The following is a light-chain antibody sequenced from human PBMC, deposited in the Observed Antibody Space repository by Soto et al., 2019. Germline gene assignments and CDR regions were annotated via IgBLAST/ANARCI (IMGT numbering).Light chain of an antibody. CDR1: QTINSY. CDR3: QQTYSTLIT. Sequence: DIQMTQSPSSLSASVGDRVTITCRASQTINSYLNWYQQKPGKAPKLLIYAASGLQGGVPSRFSGSGSGTDFTLTISSLQPEDFATYYCQQTYSTLITFGGGTKVEIK. V-gene: IGKV1-39*01. J-gene: IGKJ4*01. CDR2: AAS.